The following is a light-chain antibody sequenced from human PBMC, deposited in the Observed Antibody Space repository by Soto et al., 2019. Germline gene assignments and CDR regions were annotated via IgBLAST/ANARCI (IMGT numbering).Light chain of an antibody. CDR3: QQYYTYWHM. V-gene: IGKV1-5*01. J-gene: IGKJ1*01. CDR1: QSISDY. Sequence: DIQMTQSPSTLSASVGDRVIITCRASQSISDYLAWYQQKPGKAPKLLIYDASNLESGVPSTFSGSGSGTEFTLTISSLQPGDFATYYCQQYYTYWHMFGQGTKVDIK. CDR2: DAS.